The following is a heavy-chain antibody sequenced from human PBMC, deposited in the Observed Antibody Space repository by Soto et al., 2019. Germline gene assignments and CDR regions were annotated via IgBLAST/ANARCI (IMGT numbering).Heavy chain of an antibody. Sequence: QVQLVQSGAEVKKPGSSVKVSCKASGGTFSSYAISWVRQAPGQGLEWMGGIIPIFGTANYAQKFQGRVTITADESTSTAYMELSSLRSEDTAVYYCAIGYCSSTSCSADGYYYYYYGMDVWGQGTTVTVSS. D-gene: IGHD2-2*03. CDR3: AIGYCSSTSCSADGYYYYYYGMDV. J-gene: IGHJ6*02. CDR1: GGTFSSYA. V-gene: IGHV1-69*01. CDR2: IIPIFGTA.